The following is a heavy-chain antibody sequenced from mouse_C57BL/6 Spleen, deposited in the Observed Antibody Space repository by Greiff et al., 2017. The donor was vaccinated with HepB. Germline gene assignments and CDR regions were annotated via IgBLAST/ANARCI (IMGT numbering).Heavy chain of an antibody. V-gene: IGHV1-26*01. Sequence: EVKLQQSGPELVKPGASVKISCKASGYTFTDYYMNWVKQSHGKSLEWIGDINPNNGGTSYNQKFKGKATLTVDKSSSTAYMELRSLTSEDSAVYYCARELFYTMDYWGQGTSVTVSS. CDR1: GYTFTDYY. CDR2: INPNNGGT. J-gene: IGHJ4*01. CDR3: ARELFYTMDY.